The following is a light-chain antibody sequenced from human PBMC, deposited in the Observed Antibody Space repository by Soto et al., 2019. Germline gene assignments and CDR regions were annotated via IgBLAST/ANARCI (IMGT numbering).Light chain of an antibody. CDR1: NIASKS. V-gene: IGLV3-21*02. CDR2: DDK. CDR3: QVWDSRSDYERM. Sequence: SYELTQPPSVSVAPGQTARITCGGNNIASKSVHWYQQKPGQAPVLVVYDDKDRPSGIPERFSGSTSGNTATLTISRVEAGDEADYYCQVWDSRSDYERMFGGGTKLTVL. J-gene: IGLJ3*02.